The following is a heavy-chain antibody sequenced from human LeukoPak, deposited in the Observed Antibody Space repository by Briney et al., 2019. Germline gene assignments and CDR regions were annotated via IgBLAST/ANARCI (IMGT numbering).Heavy chain of an antibody. J-gene: IGHJ4*02. V-gene: IGHV3-48*01. CDR2: ISSSSSTI. Sequence: GGSLRLSCAASGFTFSSYSMNWVRQAPGKGLEWVSYISSSSSTIYYADSVKGRFTISRDNAKNSLYLQMNSLRAEDTAVYYCARGGPAGGYSYGYLDYWGRGTLVTVSS. D-gene: IGHD5-18*01. CDR3: ARGGPAGGYSYGYLDY. CDR1: GFTFSSYS.